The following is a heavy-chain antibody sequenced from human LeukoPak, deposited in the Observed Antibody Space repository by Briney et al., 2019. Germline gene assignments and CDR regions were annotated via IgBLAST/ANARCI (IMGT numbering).Heavy chain of an antibody. CDR3: ARELLSLDY. D-gene: IGHD2-21*02. CDR2: ISYGGSNK. J-gene: IGHJ4*02. CDR1: GFTFSSYA. Sequence: GGSLRLSCAASGFTFSSYAMHWVRQAPGKGLEWVAVISYGGSNKYYADSVKGRFTISRDNSKNTLYLQMNSLRAEDTAVYYCARELLSLDYWGQGTLVTVSS. V-gene: IGHV3-30*04.